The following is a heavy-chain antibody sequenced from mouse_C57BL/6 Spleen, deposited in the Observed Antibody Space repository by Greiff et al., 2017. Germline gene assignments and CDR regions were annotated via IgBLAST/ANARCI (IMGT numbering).Heavy chain of an antibody. CDR1: GYTFTSYW. J-gene: IGHJ3*01. V-gene: IGHV1-52*01. CDR2: IDPSDSDT. Sequence: QVQLQQPGAELVRPGSSVKLSCKASGYTFTSYWMHWVKQRPIQGLEWIGNIDPSDSDTHYNQKFKDKATLTVDKSSSTAYMQLSSLTSEDSAVYCCARLTAQATGFAYWGQGALVTVSA. D-gene: IGHD3-2*02. CDR3: ARLTAQATGFAY.